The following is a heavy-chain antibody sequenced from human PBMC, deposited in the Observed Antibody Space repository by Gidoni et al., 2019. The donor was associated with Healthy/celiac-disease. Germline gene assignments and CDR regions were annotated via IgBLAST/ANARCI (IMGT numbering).Heavy chain of an antibody. J-gene: IGHJ4*02. CDR1: GYTFTSYY. V-gene: IGHV1-46*03. CDR2: INPSGGST. D-gene: IGHD3-22*01. CDR3: ARTPPAGYYDSSGPRPPSGVYFDY. Sequence: QVQLVQSGAEVKKPGASVKVSCKASGYTFTSYYMHWVRQAPGQGLEGMGIINPSGGSTSYAQKFQGRVTMTRDTSTSTVYMELSSLRSEDTAVYYCARTPPAGYYDSSGPRPPSGVYFDYWGQGTLVTVSS.